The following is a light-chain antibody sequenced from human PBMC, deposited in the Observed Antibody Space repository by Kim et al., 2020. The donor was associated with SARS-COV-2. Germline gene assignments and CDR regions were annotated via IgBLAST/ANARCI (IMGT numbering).Light chain of an antibody. CDR3: QEYINWPQYS. Sequence: VSLADRATLSCTASQSVSNKLAWYQQKPGQAPSLLIYRASARATGVPDRFSGSGSGTEFTLTISGLQSEDFAVYYCQEYINWPQYSFGQGTKLEI. J-gene: IGKJ2*03. V-gene: IGKV3-15*01. CDR1: QSVSNK. CDR2: RAS.